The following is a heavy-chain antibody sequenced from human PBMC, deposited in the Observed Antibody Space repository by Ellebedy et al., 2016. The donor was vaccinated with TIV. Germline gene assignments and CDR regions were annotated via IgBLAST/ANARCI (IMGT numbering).Heavy chain of an antibody. V-gene: IGHV1-69-2*01. CDR3: ALPAGGDEDSDAYFDS. CDR2: VDPEDGET. D-gene: IGHD2-21*01. J-gene: IGHJ4*02. Sequence: ASVKVSXXASGYTFTDFYMHWVRQAPGKGLEWMGLVDPEDGETTYAEKFQGRITVTVDTSIDTVYLQLSSLRSEDTALYYCALPAGGDEDSDAYFDSWGQGTLVTVSS. CDR1: GYTFTDFY.